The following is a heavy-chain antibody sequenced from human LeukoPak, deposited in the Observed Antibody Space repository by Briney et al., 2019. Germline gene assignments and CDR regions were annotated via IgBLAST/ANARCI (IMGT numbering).Heavy chain of an antibody. Sequence: PGGSLRLSCAASGFTFSSYSMNWVRQAPGKGLEWVSYISSSSSTIYYADSVKGRFTISRDNAKNSLYLQMNSLRDEDTAVYYCASWPRPALKYYYDSSGYHEYFQHWGQGTLVTVSS. J-gene: IGHJ1*01. V-gene: IGHV3-48*02. D-gene: IGHD3-22*01. CDR2: ISSSSSTI. CDR3: ASWPRPALKYYYDSSGYHEYFQH. CDR1: GFTFSSYS.